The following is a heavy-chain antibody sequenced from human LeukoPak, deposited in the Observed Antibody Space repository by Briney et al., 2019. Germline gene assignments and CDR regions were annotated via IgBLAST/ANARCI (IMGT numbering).Heavy chain of an antibody. CDR1: GFTFSSYG. CDR3: AVIFLGWLATDY. CDR2: IRYDGSNK. Sequence: GGSLRLSCAASGFTFSSYGMHWVRQAPGKGLEWVAFIRYDGSNKYYADSVKGRFTISRDNSKNTLYLQMNSLRAEDTAVYYCAVIFLGWLATDYWGQGTLVTVSS. J-gene: IGHJ4*02. V-gene: IGHV3-30*02. D-gene: IGHD3-3*01.